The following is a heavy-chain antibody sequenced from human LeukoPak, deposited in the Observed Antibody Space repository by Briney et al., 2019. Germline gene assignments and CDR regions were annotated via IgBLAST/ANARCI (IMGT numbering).Heavy chain of an antibody. CDR2: IYSGGTT. Sequence: PGGSLRLSCAGSGFTFGRYWMSWVRQPPGKGLEWVSVIYSGGTTFYADSVKGRFTISRDNSRNTLYLQMNSLRADDTAVYYCTKLKGWYGDGYFDYWGQGIVVTVSS. J-gene: IGHJ4*02. CDR3: TKLKGWYGDGYFDY. V-gene: IGHV3-53*01. D-gene: IGHD6-19*01. CDR1: GFTFGRYW.